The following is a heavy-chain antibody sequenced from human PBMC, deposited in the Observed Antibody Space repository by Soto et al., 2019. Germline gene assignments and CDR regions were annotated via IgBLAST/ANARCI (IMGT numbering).Heavy chain of an antibody. CDR2: ISGSGGGT. CDR3: ARESVH. CDR1: GFTFNSYA. V-gene: IGHV3-23*01. J-gene: IGHJ4*02. Sequence: GGSLRLSCTASGFTFNSYAISWVRQAPGKGLEWVSTISGSGGGTYYADSMKGRFTISRDNSKNTLYLQMYSLRVEDTAVYYCARESVHWGQGTLVTVSS.